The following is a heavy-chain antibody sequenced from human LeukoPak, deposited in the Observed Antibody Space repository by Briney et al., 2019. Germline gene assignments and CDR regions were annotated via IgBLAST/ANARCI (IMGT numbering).Heavy chain of an antibody. CDR1: GFTFSYYT. J-gene: IGHJ4*02. CDR3: ARVLNYYDSSGYYFSY. CDR2: ISYDGSNK. V-gene: IGHV3-30-3*01. D-gene: IGHD3-22*01. Sequence: QPGRSLLLSCAASGFTFSYYTMQWVRQAPGKGVEWGAVISYDGSNKYYADSLKGRFTISRDNSKNTLYLQMNSLRAEDTAVYYCARVLNYYDSSGYYFSYWGQGTLVTVSS.